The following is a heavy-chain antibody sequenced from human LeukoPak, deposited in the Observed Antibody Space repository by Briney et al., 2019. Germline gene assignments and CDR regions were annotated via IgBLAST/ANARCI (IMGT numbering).Heavy chain of an antibody. CDR1: GGSISSGSYY. J-gene: IGHJ3*02. D-gene: IGHD3-22*01. CDR3: AKQWLRNAFDI. CDR2: IYTSGST. Sequence: SETLSLTCTVSGGSISSGSYYWSWIRQPAGKGLEWIGRIYTSGSTNYNPSLKSRVTISVDTSKNQFSLKLSSVTAEDTAVYYCAKQWLRNAFDIWGQGTMVTVSS. V-gene: IGHV4-61*02.